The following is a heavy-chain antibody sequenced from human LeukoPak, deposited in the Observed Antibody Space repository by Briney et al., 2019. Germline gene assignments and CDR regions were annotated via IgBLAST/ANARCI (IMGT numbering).Heavy chain of an antibody. V-gene: IGHV3-30*02. CDR2: IRYDGGNK. D-gene: IGHD2-2*01. CDR3: ARELTSSSCFDP. J-gene: IGHJ5*02. CDR1: GFTFSSYG. Sequence: GGSLRLSCAAPGFTFSSYGMHWVRQAPGKGLEWVAFIRYDGGNKYSADSVKGRFTISRDIPKNTLYLQMNSLRAEDTAVYYCARELTSSSCFDPWGQGTLVTVSS.